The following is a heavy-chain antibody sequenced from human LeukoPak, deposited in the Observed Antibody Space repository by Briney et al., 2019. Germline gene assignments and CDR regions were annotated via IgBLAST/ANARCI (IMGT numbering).Heavy chain of an antibody. Sequence: SETLSLTCAVSGGSISGDYWSWIRQPAGKGLEWIGRFHTTGNTKYNPSLKSRVTMSADTSKNQFSLKLSSVTAADTAVYYCAREGPDHWYFDLWGRGTLATVSS. J-gene: IGHJ2*01. CDR1: GGSISGDY. V-gene: IGHV4-4*07. CDR3: AREGPDHWYFDL. CDR2: FHTTGNT.